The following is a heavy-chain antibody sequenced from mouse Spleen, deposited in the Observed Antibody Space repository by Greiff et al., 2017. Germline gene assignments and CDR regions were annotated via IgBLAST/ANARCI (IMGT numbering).Heavy chain of an antibody. CDR1: EYEFPSHD. Sequence: EVKVVESGGGLVQPGESLKLSCESNEYEFPSHDMSWVRKTPEKRLELVAAINSDGGSTYYPDTMERRFIISRDNTKKTLYLQMSSLRSEDTALYYCARHPYYYGSSYGYFDVWGTGTTVTVSS. CDR3: ARHPYYYGSSYGYFDV. D-gene: IGHD1-1*01. J-gene: IGHJ1*03. CDR2: INSDGGST. V-gene: IGHV5-2*01.